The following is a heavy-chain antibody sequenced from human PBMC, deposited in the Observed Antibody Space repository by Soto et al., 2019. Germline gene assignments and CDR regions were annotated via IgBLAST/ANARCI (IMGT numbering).Heavy chain of an antibody. CDR1: GFTFSTYG. CDR2: ISYDGSNK. J-gene: IGHJ5*02. Sequence: GGSLRLSCAASGFTFSTYGMHWVRQAPGKGLEWVAVISYDGSNKYYADSVKGRFTISRDNSKNTLYLQMSSLRAEDTAVYYCAKCPGVAAAGPPFDPWGQGTLVTVS. V-gene: IGHV3-30*18. D-gene: IGHD6-13*01. CDR3: AKCPGVAAAGPPFDP.